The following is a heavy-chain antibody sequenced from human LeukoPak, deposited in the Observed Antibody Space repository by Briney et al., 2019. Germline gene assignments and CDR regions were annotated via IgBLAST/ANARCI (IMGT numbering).Heavy chain of an antibody. CDR2: ISGVGGST. J-gene: IGHJ4*02. D-gene: IGHD3-16*02. CDR1: GFTFSSYA. Sequence: GGSLRLSWAASGFTFSSYAMSWVRQAPGGGLGWVSGISGVGGSTYYADSVKGRFTISRDNSKNTLYPQMNSLRAEDTAVYYCAKEYYDYVWGSYRYFDYWGQGTLVTVSS. V-gene: IGHV3-23*01. CDR3: AKEYYDYVWGSYRYFDY.